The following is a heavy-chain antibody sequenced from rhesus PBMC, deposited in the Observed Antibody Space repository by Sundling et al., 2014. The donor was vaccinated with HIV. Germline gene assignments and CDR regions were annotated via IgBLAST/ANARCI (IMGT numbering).Heavy chain of an antibody. D-gene: IGHD6-31*01. Sequence: QVQLVQSGAEVKQPGASVKVSCKASGYRFSSYGMNWVRQAHGQRLEWMGWINTDTGNPRYAQGFKERFTFSMDTSISTAYLSISSLQTEDTAVYYCARRAAAAGDFWGQGVLVTVSS. CDR2: INTDTGNP. CDR3: ARRAAAAGDF. CDR1: GYRFSSYG. V-gene: IGHV7-114*01. J-gene: IGHJ4*01.